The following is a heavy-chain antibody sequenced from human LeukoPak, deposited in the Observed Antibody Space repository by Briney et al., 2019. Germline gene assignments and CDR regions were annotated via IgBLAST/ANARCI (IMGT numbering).Heavy chain of an antibody. CDR2: IKQDGSER. CDR3: ARTSGTKLLRY. CDR1: GFIFSNYW. Sequence: GGSLRLSCAGSGFIFSNYWVTWIRQAPGKGLEWVGYIKQDGSERYYVDSVKGRFTISRDNARDSAYLQMDNLRAEDTAVYYCARTSGTKLLRYWGQGTLVTVSS. V-gene: IGHV3-7*01. D-gene: IGHD2-2*01. J-gene: IGHJ4*02.